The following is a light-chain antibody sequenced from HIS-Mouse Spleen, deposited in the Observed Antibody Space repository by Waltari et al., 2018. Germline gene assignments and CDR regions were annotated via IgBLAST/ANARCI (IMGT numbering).Light chain of an antibody. V-gene: IGKV1-33*01. J-gene: IGKJ4*01. CDR3: QQYDNLPRT. CDR2: DAS. CDR1: QDLSNY. Sequence: DIQTTQSPSSLSASVVDRVTITCQASQDLSNYLNWYEQKPGQAPKLLIYDASNVETGVPSRFSGSGSGTDFTFTISSLQPEDIATYYCQQYDNLPRTFGGGTKVEIK.